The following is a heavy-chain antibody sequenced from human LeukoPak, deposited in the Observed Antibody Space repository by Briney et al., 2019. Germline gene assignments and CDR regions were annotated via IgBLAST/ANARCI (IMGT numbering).Heavy chain of an antibody. V-gene: IGHV1-2*02. CDR3: ARGGYCSSTSCFVLAADFDY. CDR2: INPNSGGT. D-gene: IGHD2-2*01. CDR1: GYTFTGYY. J-gene: IGHJ4*02. Sequence: GASVKVSCKASGYTFTGYYIHWVRQAPGQGLEWMGWINPNSGGTDYAQKFQGRVSMTRDTSISTAYMELKWLRSDDTAVYYCARGGYCSSTSCFVLAADFDYWGQGTLVTVSS.